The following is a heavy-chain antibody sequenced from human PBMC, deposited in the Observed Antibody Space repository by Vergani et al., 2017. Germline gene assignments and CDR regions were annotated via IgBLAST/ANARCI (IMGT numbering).Heavy chain of an antibody. CDR3: ARDEGITGTTGGYYYYYGMDV. V-gene: IGHV1-69*01. J-gene: IGHJ6*02. CDR2: IIPIFGTA. CDR1: GGTFSSYA. D-gene: IGHD1-20*01. Sequence: QVQLVQSGAEVKKPGSSVKVSCKASGGTFSSYAISWVRQAPGHGLEWIGGIIPIFGTANYAQKFQGRVTITADESTSTAYMELSSLRSEDTAVYYCARDEGITGTTGGYYYYYGMDVWGQGTTVTVSS.